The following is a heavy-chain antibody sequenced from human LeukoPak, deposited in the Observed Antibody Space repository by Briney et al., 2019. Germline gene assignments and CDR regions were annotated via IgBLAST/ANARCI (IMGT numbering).Heavy chain of an antibody. D-gene: IGHD1-26*01. Sequence: SETLSLTCTVSGGSISSYYWSWIRQPPGKGLEWIGYIYYSGSTSYNPSLKSRVTISVDTSKNQFSLKLSSVTAADTAVYYCARRPRGSYPRGVYDYWGQGTLVTVSS. CDR1: GGSISSYY. V-gene: IGHV4-59*12. CDR3: ARRPRGSYPRGVYDY. J-gene: IGHJ4*02. CDR2: IYYSGST.